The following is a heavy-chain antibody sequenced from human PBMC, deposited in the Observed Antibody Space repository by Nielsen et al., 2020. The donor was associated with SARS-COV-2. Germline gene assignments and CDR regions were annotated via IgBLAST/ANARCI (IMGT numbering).Heavy chain of an antibody. CDR2: IWYDGSNE. J-gene: IGHJ4*02. CDR3: ARLSNFWSGYNDY. V-gene: IGHV3-33*01. D-gene: IGHD3-3*01. Sequence: GESLKIPCRASGLIFGTYGMHWVRQAPGKGLEGVAGIWYDGSNENYAESVKGRFTISRDNSNNTLFLQMDSLTADDTAVYFCARLSNFWSGYNDYWGQGTLVIVSS. CDR1: GLIFGTYG.